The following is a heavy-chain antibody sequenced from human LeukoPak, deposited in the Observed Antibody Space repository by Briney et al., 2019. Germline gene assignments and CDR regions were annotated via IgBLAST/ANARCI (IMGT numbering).Heavy chain of an antibody. D-gene: IGHD5-24*01. V-gene: IGHV4-59*05. CDR2: NSGST. Sequence: SETLSLTCTVSGGSISSYYWSWIRQPPGKGLEWIGSNSGSTYYNPSLKSRVTISVETSKNQFSLKLSSVTAADTAVYYCARWRWLQLFDYWGQGTLVTVSS. CDR1: GGSISSYY. CDR3: ARWRWLQLFDY. J-gene: IGHJ4*02.